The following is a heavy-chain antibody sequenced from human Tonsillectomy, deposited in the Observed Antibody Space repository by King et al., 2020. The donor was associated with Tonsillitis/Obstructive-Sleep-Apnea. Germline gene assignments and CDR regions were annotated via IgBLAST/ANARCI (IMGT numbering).Heavy chain of an antibody. CDR2: INSDGSST. D-gene: IGHD2-15*01. V-gene: IGHV3-74*01. CDR1: GFTFSSYW. CDR3: ARVCGGSCYSYPDD. Sequence: VQLVESGGGLVQPGGSLRLSCAASGFTFSSYWMHWVRQAPGKGLVWVSRINSDGSSTSYADSVKGRFTISRDNDKNTLYLQMSSLRVEDTAVYYCARVCGGSCYSYPDDWGQGTLVTVSS. J-gene: IGHJ4*02.